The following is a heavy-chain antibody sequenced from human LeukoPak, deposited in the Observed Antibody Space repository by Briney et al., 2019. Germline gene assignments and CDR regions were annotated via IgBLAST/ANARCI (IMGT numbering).Heavy chain of an antibody. CDR1: GFTFSSYG. Sequence: PGRSLRLSCAASGFTFSSYGMHWVRQAPGKWLEWVAVISYDGSNKYYADSVKGRFTISRDNSKNTLYLQMNSLRAEDTAVYYCAKDLGSGPLMDVWGQGTTVTVSS. CDR3: AKDLGSGPLMDV. V-gene: IGHV3-30*18. D-gene: IGHD3-3*01. CDR2: ISYDGSNK. J-gene: IGHJ6*02.